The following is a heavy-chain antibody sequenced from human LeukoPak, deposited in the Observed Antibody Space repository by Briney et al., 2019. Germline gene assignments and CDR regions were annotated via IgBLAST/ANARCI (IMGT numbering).Heavy chain of an antibody. CDR2: INPNSGGT. V-gene: IGHV1-2*06. CDR1: GYTFTGYY. D-gene: IGHD6-13*01. J-gene: IGHJ5*02. Sequence: ASVKVSCKASGYTFTGYYMHWVRQAPGQGLEWMGRINPNSGGTNSAQKFQGRVTMTRDTSISTAYMELSRLRSDDTAVYYCARDPTPSSPRLAFFDNWFDPWGQGTLVTVSS. CDR3: ARDPTPSSPRLAFFDNWFDP.